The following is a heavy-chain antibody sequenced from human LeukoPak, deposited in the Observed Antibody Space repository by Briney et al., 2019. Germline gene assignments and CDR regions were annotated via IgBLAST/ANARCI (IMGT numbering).Heavy chain of an antibody. CDR3: ARDREDYGGRYFDY. V-gene: IGHV3-30-3*01. Sequence: GRSLRLSCAASGFTFRSYALHWVRQAPGKGLEWVAVISFDGNTQYYADSVKGRFTISRDSSKSTLFLQMNSLRTEDTAVYYCARDREDYGGRYFDYWGQGTLVTVSS. CDR2: ISFDGNTQ. J-gene: IGHJ4*02. D-gene: IGHD4-23*01. CDR1: GFTFRSYA.